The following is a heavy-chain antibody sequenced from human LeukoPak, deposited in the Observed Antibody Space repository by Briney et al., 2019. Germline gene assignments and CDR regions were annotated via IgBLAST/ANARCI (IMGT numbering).Heavy chain of an antibody. Sequence: PGGSLRLSCAASGFTFSSYEMNWVRQAPGKGLEWVSYISSSGTTIYYADSVKGRFTISRDNAKNSLFLQMNSLRGEDTAVYYCARDHYYYGSGSFLTFDYWGQGTLVTVSS. D-gene: IGHD3-10*01. CDR2: ISSSGTTI. V-gene: IGHV3-48*03. J-gene: IGHJ4*02. CDR1: GFTFSSYE. CDR3: ARDHYYYGSGSFLTFDY.